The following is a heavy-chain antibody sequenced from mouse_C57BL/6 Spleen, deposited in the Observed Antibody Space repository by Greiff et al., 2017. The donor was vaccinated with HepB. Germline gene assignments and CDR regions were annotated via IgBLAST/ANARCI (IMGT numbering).Heavy chain of an antibody. V-gene: IGHV1-15*01. D-gene: IGHD2-4*01. CDR3: TRRLRDYRFYAMDY. Sequence: VQLQRSGAELVRPGASVTLSCKASGYTFTDYEMHWVKQTPVHGLEWIGAIDPETGGTAYNQKFKGKAILTADKSSSTAYMELRSLTSEDSAVYYCTRRLRDYRFYAMDYWGQGTSVTVSS. CDR2: IDPETGGT. J-gene: IGHJ4*01. CDR1: GYTFTDYE.